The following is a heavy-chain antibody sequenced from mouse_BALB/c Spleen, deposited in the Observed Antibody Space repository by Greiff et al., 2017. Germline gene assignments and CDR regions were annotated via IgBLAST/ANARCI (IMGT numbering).Heavy chain of an antibody. CDR1: GFAFSSYD. Sequence: EVKVVESGGGLVKPGGSLKLSCAASGFAFSSYDMSWVRQTPETRLEWVAYISSGGGSTYYPDTVKGRFTISRDNAKNTLYLQMSSLKSEDTAMYYCARRITTGYFDYWGQGTTLTVSS. CDR3: ARRITTGYFDY. D-gene: IGHD1-1*01. J-gene: IGHJ2*01. V-gene: IGHV5-12-1*01. CDR2: ISSGGGST.